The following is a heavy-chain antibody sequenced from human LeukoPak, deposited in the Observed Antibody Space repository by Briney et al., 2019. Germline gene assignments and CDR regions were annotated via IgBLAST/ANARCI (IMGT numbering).Heavy chain of an antibody. CDR1: GFTFSSYA. Sequence: GGSLRLSCSASGFTFSSYAMHWVRQAPGKGLEYVSAISSNGGSTYYADSVKGRFTISRDNSKNTLYLQMSSLRAEDTAVYYCVKGMEDYDILTGVLDVWGQGTTVTVSS. D-gene: IGHD3-9*01. CDR3: VKGMEDYDILTGVLDV. J-gene: IGHJ6*02. CDR2: ISSNGGST. V-gene: IGHV3-64D*06.